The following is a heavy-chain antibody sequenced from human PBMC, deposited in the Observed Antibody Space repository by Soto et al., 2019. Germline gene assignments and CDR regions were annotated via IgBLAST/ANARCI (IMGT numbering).Heavy chain of an antibody. V-gene: IGHV1-2*04. J-gene: IGHJ4*02. D-gene: IGHD3-16*02. CDR1: GYTFTGNY. CDR2: INVNSGGT. Sequence: QVQLVQSGAEVKKPGASVKVSCKASGYTFTGNYMHWVRQAPGQGFEWMGWINVNSGGTKYAQKFQGWVTMTRDTSISTAYMELRRPRSDDTAVYYCARGDKLSLYRQLDYWGQGTLVTVSS. CDR3: ARGDKLSLYRQLDY.